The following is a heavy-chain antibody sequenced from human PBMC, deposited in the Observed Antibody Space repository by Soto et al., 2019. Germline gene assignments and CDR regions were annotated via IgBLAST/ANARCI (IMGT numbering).Heavy chain of an antibody. CDR3: AREPALGSGSYDAFDI. V-gene: IGHV4-31*03. D-gene: IGHD3-10*01. CDR1: GGSISSGGYY. CDR2: IYYSGST. J-gene: IGHJ3*02. Sequence: SETLSLTCTVSGGSISSGGYYWSWIRQHPGKGLEWIGYIYYSGSTYYNPSLKSRVTISVDTSKNQFSLKLSSVTAADTAVYYCAREPALGSGSYDAFDIWGQGTMVTVSS.